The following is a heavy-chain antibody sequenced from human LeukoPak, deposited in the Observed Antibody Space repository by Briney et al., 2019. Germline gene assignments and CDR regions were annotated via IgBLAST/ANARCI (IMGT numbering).Heavy chain of an antibody. V-gene: IGHV4-34*01. D-gene: IGHD2-2*01. Sequence: PSETLSLTCAVYGGSFSGYYWSWIRQPPGKGLEWIGEINHSGSTNYNPSLKSRVTISVDTSKNQFSLKLSSVTAADTAVYYCARGGCSSTSCHGWFDPWGQGTLVTVSS. CDR3: ARGGCSSTSCHGWFDP. CDR2: INHSGST. CDR1: GGSFSGYY. J-gene: IGHJ5*02.